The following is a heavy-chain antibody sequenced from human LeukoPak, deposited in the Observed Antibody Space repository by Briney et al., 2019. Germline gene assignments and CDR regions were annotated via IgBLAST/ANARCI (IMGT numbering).Heavy chain of an antibody. CDR3: ARDQATHYFDY. D-gene: IGHD5-12*01. Sequence: AGGSLRLSCAASGFTFSSYAMHWVRQAPGKGLEWVAVISYDGSNKYYADSVKGRFTISRDNSKNTLYLQMNSLRAEDTAVYYCARDQATHYFDYWGQGTLVTVSS. CDR2: ISYDGSNK. J-gene: IGHJ4*02. V-gene: IGHV3-30-3*01. CDR1: GFTFSSYA.